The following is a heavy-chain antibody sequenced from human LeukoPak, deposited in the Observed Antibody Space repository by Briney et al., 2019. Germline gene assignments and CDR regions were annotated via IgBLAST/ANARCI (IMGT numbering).Heavy chain of an antibody. CDR2: IKQDGSEK. CDR1: RFTFSSYW. CDR3: ARYGDYGDYPDY. D-gene: IGHD4-17*01. J-gene: IGHJ4*02. V-gene: IGHV3-7*01. Sequence: GGSLRLSCAASRFTFSSYWMSWVRQAPGKGLEWVANIKQDGSEKYYVDSVKGRFTISRDNAKNSLYLQMNSLRAEDTAVYYCARYGDYGDYPDYWGQGTLVTVSS.